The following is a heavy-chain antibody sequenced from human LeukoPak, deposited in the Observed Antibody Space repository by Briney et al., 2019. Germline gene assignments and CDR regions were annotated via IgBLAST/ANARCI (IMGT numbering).Heavy chain of an antibody. Sequence: SETLSLTCAVYGGSFSGYYWSWIRQPPGKGLEWIGEINHSGSTNYNPSLKSRVTISVDTSKNLFSLKLSSVTAADTAVYYCARGQLWLPYYFDYWGQGTLVTVSS. CDR2: INHSGST. CDR1: GGSFSGYY. J-gene: IGHJ4*02. D-gene: IGHD5-18*01. V-gene: IGHV4-34*01. CDR3: ARGQLWLPYYFDY.